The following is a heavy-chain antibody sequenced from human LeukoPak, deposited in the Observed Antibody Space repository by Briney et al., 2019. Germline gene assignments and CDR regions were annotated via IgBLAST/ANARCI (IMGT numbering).Heavy chain of an antibody. D-gene: IGHD5-18*01. CDR1: GGTFSSYA. V-gene: IGHV1-69*13. CDR2: IIPIFGTA. J-gene: IGHJ4*02. CDR3: ARDREYSYGAYFDY. Sequence: SVKVSCKASGGTFSSYAISWVRQAPGQGLEWMGGIIPIFGTANYAQKFQGRVTITADESTSTAYMELSSLRSEDTAVYYCARDREYSYGAYFDYWGREPWSPSPQ.